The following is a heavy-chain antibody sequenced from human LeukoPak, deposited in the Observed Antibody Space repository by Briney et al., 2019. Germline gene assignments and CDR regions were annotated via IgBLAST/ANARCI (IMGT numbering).Heavy chain of an antibody. Sequence: SETLSLTCAVYGGSFSGYYWSWIRQPPGKGLEWIGEINHSGSTNYNPSLKSRVTISVDTSKNQFSLKLSSVTAAATAVYYCATPREVGYWSSPRYRNWF. J-gene: IGHJ5*01. CDR2: INHSGST. V-gene: IGHV4-34*01. CDR1: GGSFSGYY. D-gene: IGHD2-2*01. CDR3: ATPREVGYWSSPRYRNWF.